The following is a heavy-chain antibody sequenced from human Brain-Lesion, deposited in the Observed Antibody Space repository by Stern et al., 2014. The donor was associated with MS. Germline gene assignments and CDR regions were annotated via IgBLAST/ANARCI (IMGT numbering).Heavy chain of an antibody. CDR2: IHPSGSG. CDR1: GGSISSGSDY. D-gene: IGHD5-18*01. Sequence: VQLEESGPGLVKPSPTLSLTCTVSGGSISSGSDYWSWIRPPVGKGLEWIGRIHPSGSGFYTPSLKSRVTISTDTSMNQSSLELNSATAADTAIYYCASGYRIFDYWGQGILVTVSS. CDR3: ASGYRIFDY. V-gene: IGHV4-61*02. J-gene: IGHJ4*02.